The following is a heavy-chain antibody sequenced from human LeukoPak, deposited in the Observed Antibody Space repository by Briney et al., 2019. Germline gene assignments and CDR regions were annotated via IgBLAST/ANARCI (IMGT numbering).Heavy chain of an antibody. Sequence: SETLSLTCTVSGGSISSSSYYWGWIRQPPGKGLEWIGSIYYSGSTYYNPSLKSRVTISVDTSKNQFSLKLSSVTAADTAVYYCARLDYGDRWLAFGIWGQGTMVTVSS. CDR2: IYYSGST. CDR3: ARLDYGDRWLAFGI. J-gene: IGHJ3*02. D-gene: IGHD4-17*01. CDR1: GGSISSSSYY. V-gene: IGHV4-39*01.